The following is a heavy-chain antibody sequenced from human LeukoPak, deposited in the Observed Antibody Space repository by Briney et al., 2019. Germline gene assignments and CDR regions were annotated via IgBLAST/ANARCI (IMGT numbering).Heavy chain of an antibody. J-gene: IGHJ5*02. V-gene: IGHV3-73*01. Sequence: GGSLGLSCAASGFTFSGSAMHWVRQASGKGLEWVGRIRSKANSYATAYAASVKGRFTISRDDSKNTAYLQMNSLKTEDTAVYYCTLAGYSSSWPNWFDPWGQGTLVTVSS. CDR3: TLAGYSSSWPNWFDP. CDR2: IRSKANSYAT. D-gene: IGHD6-13*01. CDR1: GFTFSGSA.